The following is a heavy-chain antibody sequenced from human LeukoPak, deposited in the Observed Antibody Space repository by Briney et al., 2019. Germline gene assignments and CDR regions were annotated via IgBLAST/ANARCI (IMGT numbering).Heavy chain of an antibody. Sequence: GRSLRLSCAASGFTFDDYAMHWGRQAPGKGLEWVSGISWNSGSIGYADSVNGRFTISRDNAKNSLYLQMNSLRAEDTALYYCAKSRIAVAATLAPQAINFDYWGQGTLVTVSS. V-gene: IGHV3-9*01. CDR2: ISWNSGSI. CDR3: AKSRIAVAATLAPQAINFDY. J-gene: IGHJ4*02. CDR1: GFTFDDYA. D-gene: IGHD6-19*01.